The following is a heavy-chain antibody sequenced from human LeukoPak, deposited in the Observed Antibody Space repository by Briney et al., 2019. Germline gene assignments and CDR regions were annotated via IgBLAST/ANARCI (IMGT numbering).Heavy chain of an antibody. CDR1: GGSISSYY. Sequence: PSETLSLTCTASGGSISSYYWSWIRQAPGKGLEWIGYIYHSGSTNYNPSLKSRVSISVDTSENQFSLKLSSVTAADTAVYYCARTYPEINDRSSWYLPSYYFDYWGQGTLVTVSS. J-gene: IGHJ4*02. V-gene: IGHV4-59*01. CDR2: IYHSGST. D-gene: IGHD6-13*01. CDR3: ARTYPEINDRSSWYLPSYYFDY.